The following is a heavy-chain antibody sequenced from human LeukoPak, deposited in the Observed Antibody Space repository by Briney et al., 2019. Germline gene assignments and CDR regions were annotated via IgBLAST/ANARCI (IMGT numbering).Heavy chain of an antibody. CDR2: IYPDDSDT. D-gene: IGHD6-19*01. CDR1: GYRFTTYW. CDR3: ARLRARGSGWYSGAFDI. V-gene: IGHV5-51*01. Sequence: GESLQISCKGSGYRFTTYWIGWVRQLPGKGLEWMGIIYPDDSDTRYSPSFQGQVTISADKSISTAYLQWSSLKASDTAMYYCARLRARGSGWYSGAFDIWGQGTMVTVSS. J-gene: IGHJ3*02.